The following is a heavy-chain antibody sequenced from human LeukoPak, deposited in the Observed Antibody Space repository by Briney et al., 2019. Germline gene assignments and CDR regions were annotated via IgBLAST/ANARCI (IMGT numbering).Heavy chain of an antibody. Sequence: ASLKVSCKASGYTFSSYGISWVRQAPGQGLEWMGWISAYNGNTNFAQEFQGRVTMTTDTSTSTASMELRSLRSDDTAVYYCARERTLTSCYDYWGQGTLVTVSS. CDR3: ARERTLTSCYDY. V-gene: IGHV1-18*01. D-gene: IGHD2-15*01. J-gene: IGHJ4*02. CDR2: ISAYNGNT. CDR1: GYTFSSYG.